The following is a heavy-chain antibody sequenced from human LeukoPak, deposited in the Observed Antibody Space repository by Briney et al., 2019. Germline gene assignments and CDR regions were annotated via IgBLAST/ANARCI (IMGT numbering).Heavy chain of an antibody. V-gene: IGHV3-30*04. Sequence: GGSLRLSCAASGFTFSSYAMHWVRQAPGKGLEWVAVISYDGSNKYYADSVKGRFTISRDNSKNTLYLQMNSLRAEDTAVYYCARDEIVGATTIWYFDLWGRGTLVTVSS. J-gene: IGHJ2*01. D-gene: IGHD1-26*01. CDR1: GFTFSSYA. CDR2: ISYDGSNK. CDR3: ARDEIVGATTIWYFDL.